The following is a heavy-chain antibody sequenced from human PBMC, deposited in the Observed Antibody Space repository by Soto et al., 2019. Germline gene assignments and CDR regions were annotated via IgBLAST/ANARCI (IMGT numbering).Heavy chain of an antibody. CDR3: AKDLHPYWFDP. CDR1: GFTFSDYA. V-gene: IGHV3-23*01. CDR2: ITGSGGST. Sequence: GGSLRLSCAASGFTFSDYAMTWVRQAPGKGLEYVSSITGSGGSTYYAGSVKGRFTISRDNSKNTLYLQMNSLRAEDTAVYYCAKDLHPYWFDPWGQGTLVTVSS. J-gene: IGHJ5*02.